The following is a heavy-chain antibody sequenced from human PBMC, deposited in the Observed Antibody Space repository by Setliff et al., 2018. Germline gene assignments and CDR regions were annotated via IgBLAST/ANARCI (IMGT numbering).Heavy chain of an antibody. CDR2: ISGYNGNT. V-gene: IGHV1-18*01. CDR1: GFMFYTFG. D-gene: IGHD3-3*01. Sequence: ASVKVSCKTSGFMFYTFGFSWVRHVPEQGFEWMGCISGYNGNTNYAQKFQDRVTVTMDTSTSTVYMELRSLRSDDTAVYYCARSSAPSVVLAADFDFWGLGTPVTVAS. CDR3: ARSSAPSVVLAADFDF. J-gene: IGHJ4*02.